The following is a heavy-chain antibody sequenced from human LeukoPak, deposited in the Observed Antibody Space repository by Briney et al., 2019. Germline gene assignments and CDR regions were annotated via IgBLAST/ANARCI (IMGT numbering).Heavy chain of an antibody. CDR1: GFTFSSYA. D-gene: IGHD3-10*01. Sequence: PGGSLRLSCAASGFTFSSYAVHWVRQAPGKGLEWVAVISYDGSNKYYADSVKGRFTISRDNSKNTLYLQMNSLRAEDTAVYYCARAWALLWFGESTSLPDYWGQGTLVTVSS. CDR3: ARAWALLWFGESTSLPDY. CDR2: ISYDGSNK. V-gene: IGHV3-30-3*01. J-gene: IGHJ4*02.